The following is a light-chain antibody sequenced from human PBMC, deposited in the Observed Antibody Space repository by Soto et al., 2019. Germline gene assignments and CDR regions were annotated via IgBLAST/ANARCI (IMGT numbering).Light chain of an antibody. J-gene: IGKJ3*01. Sequence: EFVLTQSPGTLSLSPGERVTLSCRASQSVYRNLAWYQQKPGQAPRLLIYDASSRATGIPDRFSGSGSGTDFTLTISRLEPEDFAVYYCQQYGSSPVTFGPGTKVDIK. CDR2: DAS. V-gene: IGKV3-20*01. CDR1: QSVYRN. CDR3: QQYGSSPVT.